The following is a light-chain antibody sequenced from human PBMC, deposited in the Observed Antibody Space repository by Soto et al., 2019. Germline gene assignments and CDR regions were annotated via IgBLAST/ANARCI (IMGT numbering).Light chain of an antibody. J-gene: IGLJ3*02. Sequence: QSALTQPASVSGSPGQSIIISCTGTDSDVGGYEYVSWYQQHPGKVPKLMIYDVIHRPSGVSHRFSGSKSGNTASLTISGLQAEDEADYYCSSYTSSSTGVFGGGTKLTVL. V-gene: IGLV2-14*03. CDR1: DSDVGGYEY. CDR2: DVI. CDR3: SSYTSSSTGV.